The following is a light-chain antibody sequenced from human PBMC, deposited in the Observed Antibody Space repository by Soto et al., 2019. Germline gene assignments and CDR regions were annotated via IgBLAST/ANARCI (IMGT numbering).Light chain of an antibody. CDR2: EVS. CDR3: SSYTSSSRYV. Sequence: QSVLTQPASVSGSPGQSITISCTGTSSDVGGYNYVSWYQQHPGKAPKLMIYEVSNRPSGVSNRFSGSKSGNTASLTISGLQAEDEVDYYWSSYTSSSRYVFGTGTKVTVL. V-gene: IGLV2-14*01. CDR1: SSDVGGYNY. J-gene: IGLJ1*01.